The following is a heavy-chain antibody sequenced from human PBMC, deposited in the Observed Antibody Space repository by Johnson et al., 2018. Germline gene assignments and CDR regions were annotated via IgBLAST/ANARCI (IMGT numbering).Heavy chain of an antibody. J-gene: IGHJ4*02. CDR3: SRDHAYSYGLDYFDY. Sequence: QVQLVESGGGVVQPGRSLRLSCLASGFNFNNSGVHWVRQAPGKGLEWVAIVWYDGNNPYYADSVRGRFTISRDNSRSTLYLQRNSLRADDTAVYYCSRDHAYSYGLDYFDYWGQGTLVTVSS. CDR2: VWYDGNNP. V-gene: IGHV3-33*01. CDR1: GFNFNNSG. D-gene: IGHD5-18*01.